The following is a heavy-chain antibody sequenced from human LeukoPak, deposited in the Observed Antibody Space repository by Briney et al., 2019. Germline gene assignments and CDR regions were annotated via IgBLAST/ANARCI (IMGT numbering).Heavy chain of an antibody. CDR1: GGSISDYY. Sequence: SETLSLTCTVSGGSISDYYWNWMRQPPGKGLEWIGYIYYSGRTNYIPSLKSRVSISVDTSKNQFSLKLSSVTAADTAVYYCARDFRGSVDAFDIWGQGTMVAVSS. V-gene: IGHV4-59*01. CDR3: ARDFRGSVDAFDI. CDR2: IYYSGRT. J-gene: IGHJ3*02.